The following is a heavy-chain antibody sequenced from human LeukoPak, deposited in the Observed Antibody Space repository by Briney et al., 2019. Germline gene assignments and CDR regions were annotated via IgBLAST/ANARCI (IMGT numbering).Heavy chain of an antibody. V-gene: IGHV3-23*01. CDR1: GFTFDNYG. Sequence: GGSLRLSCAASGFTFDNYGMSWVRQAPGKGLEWVSSISGSGDGTYYADSVKGRFTISRDSSKNTLYLQMNSLRAEDTAVYYCARDPPAVRTNTYAWGQGTLVTVSS. CDR2: ISGSGDGT. D-gene: IGHD4/OR15-4a*01. J-gene: IGHJ5*02. CDR3: ARDPPAVRTNTYA.